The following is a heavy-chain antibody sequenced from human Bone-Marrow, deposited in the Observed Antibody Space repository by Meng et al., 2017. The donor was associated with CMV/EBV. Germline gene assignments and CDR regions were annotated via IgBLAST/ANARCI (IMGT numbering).Heavy chain of an antibody. J-gene: IGHJ4*02. V-gene: IGHV4-39*01. CDR3: ARQFEDGYYGPYYFDY. CDR2: IYYSEST. D-gene: IGHD3-3*01. CDR1: AINSDSYD. Sequence: AINSDSYDWGWIRQPPRKGLEWIGSIYYSESTYYDPSLKSRVTISVDTSKNQFSLKLSSVTAADTAVYYCARQFEDGYYGPYYFDYWGQGTLVTVSS.